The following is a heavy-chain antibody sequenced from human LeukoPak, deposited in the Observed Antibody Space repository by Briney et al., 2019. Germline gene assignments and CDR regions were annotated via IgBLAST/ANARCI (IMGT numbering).Heavy chain of an antibody. V-gene: IGHV3-48*03. D-gene: IGHD1-1*01. CDR2: ITSGGSSI. CDR1: GFTFSSFE. CDR3: ARDKYNWNSPDPFFYYYGLDV. J-gene: IGHJ6*02. Sequence: GGSQRLSCAATGFTFSSFEMNWVRQAPGKGLEWVSHITSGGSSIYYADSVKGRFTLSRDDAKNSLYLQMNSLRAEDTAIYYCARDKYNWNSPDPFFYYYGLDVWGQGTTRTVFS.